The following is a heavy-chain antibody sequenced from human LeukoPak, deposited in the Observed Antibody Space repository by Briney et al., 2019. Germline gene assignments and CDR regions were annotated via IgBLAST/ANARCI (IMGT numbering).Heavy chain of an antibody. D-gene: IGHD3-3*01. V-gene: IGHV7-4-1*02. J-gene: IGHJ5*02. CDR2: INTNTGNP. CDR3: ASNGDFWSGYSNWFDP. Sequence: ASVKVSCKASGYTFTSYAMNWVRQAPGQGLEWMGWINTNTGNPTHAQGFTGRFVFSLDTSVSTAYLQISSLKAEDTAVYYCASNGDFWSGYSNWFDPWGQGTLVTVSS. CDR1: GYTFTSYA.